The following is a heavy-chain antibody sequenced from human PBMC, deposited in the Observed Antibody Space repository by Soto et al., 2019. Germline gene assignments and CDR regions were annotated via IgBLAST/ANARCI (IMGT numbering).Heavy chain of an antibody. J-gene: IGHJ4*02. CDR2: ISYDGSNK. V-gene: IGHV3-30-3*01. D-gene: IGHD3-22*01. CDR3: ARGGDPEAEFTYDSSGYYYCDY. Sequence: GSLILSCAASGFTFSSYAMHWVRQAPGKGLEWVAVISYDGSNKYYADSVKGRFTISRDNSKNTLYLQMNSLRAEDTAVYYCARGGDPEAEFTYDSSGYYYCDYWGQGT. CDR1: GFTFSSYA.